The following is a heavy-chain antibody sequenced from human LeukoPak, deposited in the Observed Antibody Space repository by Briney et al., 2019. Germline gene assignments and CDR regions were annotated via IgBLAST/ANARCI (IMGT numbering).Heavy chain of an antibody. CDR1: GGSFSGYY. CDR3: ARVRVGSGFAFDI. V-gene: IGHV4-59*10. D-gene: IGHD6-19*01. Sequence: SETLSLTCAVYGGSFSGYYWSWIRQPAGKGLEWIGRIYTSGSTNYNPSLKSRVTMSVDTSKNQFSLKLSSVTAADTAVYYCARVRVGSGFAFDIWGQGTMVTVSS. J-gene: IGHJ3*02. CDR2: IYTSGST.